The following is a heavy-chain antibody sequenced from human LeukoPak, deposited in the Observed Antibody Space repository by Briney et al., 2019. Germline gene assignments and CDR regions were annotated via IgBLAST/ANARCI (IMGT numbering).Heavy chain of an antibody. CDR3: ARGFGRFGELHEHYYHLMDA. Sequence: GGSLRLSCAASGFTFSASSMNWVRQAPGKGLEWVSSISSSSHYIFYADSLKGRFTISRDNAKNSLYLQMNSLRAEDTAVYYCARGFGRFGELHEHYYHLMDAWGQGTTVTVSS. CDR2: ISSSSHYI. V-gene: IGHV3-21*01. CDR1: GFTFSASS. D-gene: IGHD3-10*01. J-gene: IGHJ6*02.